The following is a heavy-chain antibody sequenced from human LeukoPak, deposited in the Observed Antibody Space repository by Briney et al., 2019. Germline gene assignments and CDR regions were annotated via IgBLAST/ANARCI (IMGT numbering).Heavy chain of an antibody. CDR1: GGSISSGSYY. Sequence: SETLSLTCTVSGGSISSGSYYWSWIRQPAGKGLEWIGRIYTSGSTNYNPSLKSRVTISVDTSKNQFSLKLSSVTAADTAVYYCARERKARWLQVGYYFDYWGQGTLVTVSS. CDR2: IYTSGST. CDR3: ARERKARWLQVGYYFDY. J-gene: IGHJ4*02. D-gene: IGHD5-24*01. V-gene: IGHV4-61*02.